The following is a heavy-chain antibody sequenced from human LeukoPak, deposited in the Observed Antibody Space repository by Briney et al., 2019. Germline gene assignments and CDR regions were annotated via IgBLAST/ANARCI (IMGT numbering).Heavy chain of an antibody. CDR3: AKVQLYYDLLTGYSDY. J-gene: IGHJ4*02. D-gene: IGHD3-9*01. Sequence: GGSLRLSCATSGFTFSTYSMHWVRQAPGKGLEWVASISYDGSNKYYADSVKGRFTISRDNSKNTLYLQMNSLRTEDTAVYYCAKVQLYYDLLTGYSDYWGQGTLVTASS. CDR1: GFTFSTYS. CDR2: ISYDGSNK. V-gene: IGHV3-30*04.